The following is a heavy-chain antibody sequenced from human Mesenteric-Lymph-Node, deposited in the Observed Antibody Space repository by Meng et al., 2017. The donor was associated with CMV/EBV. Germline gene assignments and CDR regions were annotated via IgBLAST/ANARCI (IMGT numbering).Heavy chain of an antibody. V-gene: IGHV4-61*08. Sequence: VSSDGYYWNWIRQPPGKELEWIGYIYYRGSTDFNPSLKSRVTISVDTSKNQFSLRLSSVTAADTAMYYCAREHDYDRSYQENWFDPWGQGTLVTVSS. CDR3: AREHDYDRSYQENWFDP. D-gene: IGHD3-16*01. J-gene: IGHJ5*02. CDR2: IYYRGST. CDR1: VSSDGYY.